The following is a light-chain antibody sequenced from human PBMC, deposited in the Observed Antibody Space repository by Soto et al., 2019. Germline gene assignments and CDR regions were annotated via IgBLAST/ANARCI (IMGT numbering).Light chain of an antibody. Sequence: DIQMTQSPSTLSASVGDRVTITCRASQSISSWLAWYQQKPGKAPRLLIYDAASLESGGPSRFSGSGSGTEFTLNISSLQPDDFATYYCQQYNSYPWTFGQGTKVEIK. CDR1: QSISSW. CDR2: DAA. J-gene: IGKJ1*01. CDR3: QQYNSYPWT. V-gene: IGKV1-5*01.